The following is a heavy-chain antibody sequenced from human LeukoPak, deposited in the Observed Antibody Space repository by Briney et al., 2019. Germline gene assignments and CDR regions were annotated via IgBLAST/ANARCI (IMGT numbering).Heavy chain of an antibody. CDR3: ARGHSSAWYQYQAFDI. Sequence: GRSLRLSCAASGFTFSNYAMHWVRQAPGKGLEWVAFISPDGGSECFADSVRGRFSISRDNSKNTVYLQMNSLRADDTAVYFCARGHSSAWYQYQAFDIWGQGTVVTVSS. CDR1: GFTFSNYA. J-gene: IGHJ3*02. V-gene: IGHV3-30*01. D-gene: IGHD6-13*01. CDR2: ISPDGGSE.